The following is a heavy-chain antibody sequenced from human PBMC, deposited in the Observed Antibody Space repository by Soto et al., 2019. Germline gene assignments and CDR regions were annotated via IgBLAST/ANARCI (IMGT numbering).Heavy chain of an antibody. CDR2: IGTAGDT. Sequence: GGSLRLSCAASGFTFSSYDMHWVRQATGKGLEWVSAIGTAGDTYYPGSVKGRFTISRENAKNSLYLQMNSLRAEDTAVYYCERGDSSTSPIWFDPWGEGTLVTVSS. V-gene: IGHV3-13*01. CDR1: GFTFSSYD. CDR3: ERGDSSTSPIWFDP. D-gene: IGHD2-21*01. J-gene: IGHJ5*02.